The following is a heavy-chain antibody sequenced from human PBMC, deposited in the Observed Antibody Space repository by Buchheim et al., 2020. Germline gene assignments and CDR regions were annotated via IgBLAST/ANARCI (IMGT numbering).Heavy chain of an antibody. CDR3: AKADGDTLYYSYYMDV. J-gene: IGHJ6*03. D-gene: IGHD4-17*01. CDR2: ITSGGTT. Sequence: EVQLLESGGGLMQPGGSLRLSCAASGFTLSSYAMSWVRQAPGKGLEWVSAITSGGTTYYADPVKGRFPTSRDNSKNTLYLQMDSLRVEDTAVYYCAKADGDTLYYSYYMDVWGKGTT. CDR1: GFTLSSYA. V-gene: IGHV3-23*01.